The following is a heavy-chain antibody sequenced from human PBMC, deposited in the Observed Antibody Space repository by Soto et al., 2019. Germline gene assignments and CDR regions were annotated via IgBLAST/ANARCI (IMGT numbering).Heavy chain of an antibody. D-gene: IGHD1-26*01. J-gene: IGHJ4*02. V-gene: IGHV3-15*01. Sequence: GGSLRLSCAASGFTFSNAWMSWVRQAPGKGQEWVGRIKSKTDGGTTDYAAPVKGRFTISRDDSKNTLYLQMNSLKTEDTAVYYCTTDPVGATLPPIDYWGQGTLVTVSS. CDR2: IKSKTDGGTT. CDR3: TTDPVGATLPPIDY. CDR1: GFTFSNAW.